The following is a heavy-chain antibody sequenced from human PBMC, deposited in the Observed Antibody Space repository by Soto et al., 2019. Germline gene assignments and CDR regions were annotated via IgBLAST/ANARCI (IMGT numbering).Heavy chain of an antibody. Sequence: GGSLRLSCAASGFTFSSYSMNWVRQAPGKGLEWVSYISSSSSTIYYADSVKGRFTISRDNAKNSLYLQMNSLRAEDTAVYYCASSSGWYLTFDAFDIWGQGTMVTVSS. D-gene: IGHD6-19*01. CDR2: ISSSSSTI. J-gene: IGHJ3*02. CDR1: GFTFSSYS. CDR3: ASSSGWYLTFDAFDI. V-gene: IGHV3-48*01.